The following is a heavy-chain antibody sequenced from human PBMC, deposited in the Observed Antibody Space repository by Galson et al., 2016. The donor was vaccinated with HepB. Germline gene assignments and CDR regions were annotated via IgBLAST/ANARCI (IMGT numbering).Heavy chain of an antibody. Sequence: SETLSLTCTVSGASISSSSYYWDWIRQPPGKGLEWIGSIFYTGTTFYNPSLKSRVTISVDTSKTQLSLKLSSVTAADTAVYYCARRVIVASYRYYFDYWGQGTLVTVSS. V-gene: IGHV4-39*01. J-gene: IGHJ4*02. D-gene: IGHD5-12*01. CDR3: ARRVIVASYRYYFDY. CDR1: GASISSSSYY. CDR2: IFYTGTT.